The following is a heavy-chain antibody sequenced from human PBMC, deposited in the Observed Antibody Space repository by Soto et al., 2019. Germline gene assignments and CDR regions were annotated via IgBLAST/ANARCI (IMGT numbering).Heavy chain of an antibody. CDR3: AKDSAGYCSGGSCFLSDY. J-gene: IGHJ4*02. CDR1: GFTFSSYA. D-gene: IGHD2-15*01. Sequence: GGSLRLSCAASGFTFSSYAMSWVRQAPGKGLEWVSAISGSGGSTYYADSVKGRFTISRDNSKNTLYLQMNSLRAEDTAVYYCAKDSAGYCSGGSCFLSDYWGQGTLVTVSS. V-gene: IGHV3-23*01. CDR2: ISGSGGST.